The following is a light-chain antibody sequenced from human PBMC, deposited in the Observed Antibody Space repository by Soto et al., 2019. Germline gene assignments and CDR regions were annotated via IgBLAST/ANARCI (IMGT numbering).Light chain of an antibody. CDR2: GAS. V-gene: IGKV3-15*01. CDR3: QQYNTWHRT. Sequence: EIVMTQSPATLSVSPGERATLSCRASQGIKDYVAWFQQKPGQAPRLLIYGASTRATAIPARFSGSGSGTEFTLSNSSLQSEDFAVYYCQQYNTWHRTLGQGTKVDIK. CDR1: QGIKDY. J-gene: IGKJ1*01.